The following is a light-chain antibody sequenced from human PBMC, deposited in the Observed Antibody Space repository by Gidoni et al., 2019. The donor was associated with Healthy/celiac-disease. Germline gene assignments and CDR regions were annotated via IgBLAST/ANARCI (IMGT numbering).Light chain of an antibody. V-gene: IGKV1-5*01. CDR3: QQYNSYSSDT. J-gene: IGKJ5*01. Sequence: DIQMTQSPSTLSASVGDRVTITCRASQSISSWLAWYQQKPGKAPKLLTYDASSLDSGVPSRFSGSGSGTEFTLTISSLQPDDFATYYCQQYNSYSSDTFGQGTRLEIK. CDR1: QSISSW. CDR2: DAS.